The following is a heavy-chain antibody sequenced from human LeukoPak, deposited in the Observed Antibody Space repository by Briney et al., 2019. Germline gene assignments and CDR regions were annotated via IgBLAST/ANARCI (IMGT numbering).Heavy chain of an antibody. Sequence: GGSLRLSCAASGFTFSSYAMSWVRQAPGKGLEWVSAISGSGGSTYYADSVKGRFTISRDNTKNTLYLQMNSLRAEDTAVYYCAKDSSIVVVPAATSYDYWGQGTLVTVSS. V-gene: IGHV3-23*01. CDR3: AKDSSIVVVPAATSYDY. D-gene: IGHD2-2*01. J-gene: IGHJ4*02. CDR1: GFTFSSYA. CDR2: ISGSGGST.